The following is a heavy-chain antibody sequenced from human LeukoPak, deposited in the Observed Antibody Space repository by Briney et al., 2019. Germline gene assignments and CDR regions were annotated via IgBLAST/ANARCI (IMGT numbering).Heavy chain of an antibody. V-gene: IGHV3-30*02. CDR2: IHSDGINK. J-gene: IGHJ4*02. Sequence: GGSLRLSCAASGFTISSYGMHWVRQAPGKGLEGVAFIHSDGINKYYPDSVKGRFTISRDNSKNTLYLQMNSLRAEDTAVYYCARVPTNSYGFGQWGQGSLVTVSS. CDR1: GFTISSYG. D-gene: IGHD5-18*01. CDR3: ARVPTNSYGFGQ.